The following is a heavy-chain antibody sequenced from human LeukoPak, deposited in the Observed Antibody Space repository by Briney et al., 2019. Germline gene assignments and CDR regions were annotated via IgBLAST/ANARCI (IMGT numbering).Heavy chain of an antibody. CDR1: GFTFSNYA. CDR3: AKDTSSSGSYFDF. Sequence: GGSLRLSCVGSGFTFSNYAISWVRQAPGKGLEWVSAISSRGGSVYYVASVRGRFTISRDNSKNTLYLQMNSLRAEDTAVYFCAKDTSSSGSYFDFWGQGTLVTVSS. J-gene: IGHJ4*02. CDR2: ISSRGGSV. D-gene: IGHD3-10*01. V-gene: IGHV3-23*01.